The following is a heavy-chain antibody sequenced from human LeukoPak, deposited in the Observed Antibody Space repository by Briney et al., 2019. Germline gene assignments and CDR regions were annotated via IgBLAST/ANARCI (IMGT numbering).Heavy chain of an antibody. V-gene: IGHV3-23*01. Sequence: GGSLRLSCAASGFTFSSYAMSWVRQAPGKGLEWVSAMSGSYTSSYYADSVKGRFTISRDNSENTLYLQMNSLRAEDTAVYYCAKDLGSSRSWFVAFNIGGQGTRVTV. J-gene: IGHJ3*02. CDR1: GFTFSSYA. CDR3: AKDLGSSRSWFVAFNI. CDR2: MSGSYTSS. D-gene: IGHD6-13*01.